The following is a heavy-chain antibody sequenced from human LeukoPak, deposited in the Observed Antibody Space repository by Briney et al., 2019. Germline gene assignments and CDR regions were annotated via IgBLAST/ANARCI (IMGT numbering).Heavy chain of an antibody. Sequence: GGSLRLSCAASGFTFSDYYMSWIRQAPGKGLEWVANIKEDGSDKNYLDSVKGRFTISRDTAKKSLFLQMNSLRVEDTAVYYCARVIRNPSYYYYYMDVWGKGTTVTVSS. V-gene: IGHV3-7*01. J-gene: IGHJ6*03. CDR2: IKEDGSDK. CDR1: GFTFSDYY. CDR3: ARVIRNPSYYYYYMDV.